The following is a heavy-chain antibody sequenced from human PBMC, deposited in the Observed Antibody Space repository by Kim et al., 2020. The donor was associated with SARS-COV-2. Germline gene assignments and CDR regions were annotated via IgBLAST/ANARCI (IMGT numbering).Heavy chain of an antibody. CDR3: ARGYCSSTSCYTYNWF. CDR1: GGSISSGGYS. CDR2: IYHSGST. D-gene: IGHD2-2*02. V-gene: IGHV4-30-2*01. Sequence: SETLSLTCAVSGGSISSGGYSWSWIRQPPGKGLEWIGYIYHSGSTYYNPSLKSRVTISVDRSKNQFSLKLSSVTAADTAVYYCARGYCSSTSCYTYNWF. J-gene: IGHJ5*01.